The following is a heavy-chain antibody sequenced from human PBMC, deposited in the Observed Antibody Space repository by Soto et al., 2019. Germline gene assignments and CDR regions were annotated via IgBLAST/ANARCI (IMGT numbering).Heavy chain of an antibody. CDR2: INHSGST. Sequence: KTSETLSLTCAVYGGSFSGYYWSWIRQPPGKGLEWSGEINHSGSTNYNPSLKSRVTISVDTSKNQFSLKLSSVTAADTAVYYCARGHPNIGRFLEWLHADKFDYWGQGTLVTVSS. D-gene: IGHD3-3*01. J-gene: IGHJ4*02. CDR1: GGSFSGYY. CDR3: ARGHPNIGRFLEWLHADKFDY. V-gene: IGHV4-34*01.